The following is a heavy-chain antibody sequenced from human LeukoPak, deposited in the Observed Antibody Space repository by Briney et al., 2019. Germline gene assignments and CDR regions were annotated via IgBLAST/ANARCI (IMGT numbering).Heavy chain of an antibody. J-gene: IGHJ4*02. CDR1: GGTFSSYA. V-gene: IGHV1-8*02. CDR3: ARGAITMVRGVIRPYYFDY. D-gene: IGHD3-10*01. CDR2: MNPNSGNT. Sequence: ASVKVSCKASGGTFSSYAINWVRQATGQGLEWMGWMNPNSGNTGYAQKFQGRVTMTRNTSISTAYMELSSLRSEDTAVYYCARGAITMVRGVIRPYYFDYWGQGTLVTVSS.